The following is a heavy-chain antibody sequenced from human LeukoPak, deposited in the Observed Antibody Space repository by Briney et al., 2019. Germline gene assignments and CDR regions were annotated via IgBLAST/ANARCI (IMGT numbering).Heavy chain of an antibody. Sequence: SETLSLTCSVSGGSVGSDYWSWIRQPAGKGLEWIGRIYTSGSTNYNPSLRSRATISVDKSKSQFSLKLTSVTAADTAVYYCARDLSYCSSTRCYAPYYFDYWGQGTLVTVSS. CDR2: IYTSGST. J-gene: IGHJ4*02. V-gene: IGHV4-4*07. D-gene: IGHD2-2*01. CDR1: GGSVGSDY. CDR3: ARDLSYCSSTRCYAPYYFDY.